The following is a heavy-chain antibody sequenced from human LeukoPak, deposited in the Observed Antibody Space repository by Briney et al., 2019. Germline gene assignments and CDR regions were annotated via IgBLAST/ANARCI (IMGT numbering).Heavy chain of an antibody. V-gene: IGHV4-38-2*01. Sequence: PSETLSRTCAVSGYSISSGYYWGWIRQPPGKGLEWIGSIYHSGSTYYNPSLKSRVTISVDTSKNQFSLKLSSVTAADTAVYYCARGGYHNIHCVDYWGQGTLVTVSS. CDR1: GYSISSGYY. J-gene: IGHJ4*02. CDR3: ARGGYHNIHCVDY. CDR2: IYHSGST. D-gene: IGHD5-12*01.